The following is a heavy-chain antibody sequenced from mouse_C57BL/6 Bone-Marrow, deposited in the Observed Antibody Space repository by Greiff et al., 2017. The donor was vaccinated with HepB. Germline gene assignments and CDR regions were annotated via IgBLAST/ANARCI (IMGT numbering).Heavy chain of an antibody. CDR2: IYPRSGNT. V-gene: IGHV1-81*01. D-gene: IGHD4-1*01. Sequence: LVESGAELARPGASVKLSCKASGYTFTSYGISWVKQRTGQGLEWIGEIYPRSGNTYYNEKFKGKATLTADKSSSTAYMELRSLTSEDSAVYFCARSRLEGFAYWGQGTLVTVSA. CDR1: GYTFTSYG. CDR3: ARSRLEGFAY. J-gene: IGHJ3*01.